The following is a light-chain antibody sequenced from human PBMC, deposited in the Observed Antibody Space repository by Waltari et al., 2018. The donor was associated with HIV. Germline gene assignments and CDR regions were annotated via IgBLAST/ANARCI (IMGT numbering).Light chain of an antibody. CDR1: SRPVGSYNL. J-gene: IGLJ1*01. Sequence: QSALTQPASVSVSPGQSITISCTGTSRPVGSYNLFYWYQQHPGKAPNLMMYEVSKRPSGVSNRFSGSKSGNTASLTISGLQAEDEADYYCCSYVGWSTILYVFGTGTKVTVL. CDR3: CSYVGWSTILYV. CDR2: EVS. V-gene: IGLV2-23*02.